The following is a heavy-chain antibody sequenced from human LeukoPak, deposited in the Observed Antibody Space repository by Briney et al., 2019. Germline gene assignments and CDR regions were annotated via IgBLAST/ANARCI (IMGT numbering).Heavy chain of an antibody. CDR3: ARVEFGTTGDLY. Sequence: PGGSLRLSCAASGFTFSSFEMNWVRQAPGKGLEWVSYNSSSGTLIYYADSVKGRFTVSRDNAKNSLFLQMNSLRAEDTAVYYCARVEFGTTGDLYWGQGTLVTVSS. V-gene: IGHV3-48*03. D-gene: IGHD4-17*01. CDR2: NSSSGTLI. CDR1: GFTFSSFE. J-gene: IGHJ4*02.